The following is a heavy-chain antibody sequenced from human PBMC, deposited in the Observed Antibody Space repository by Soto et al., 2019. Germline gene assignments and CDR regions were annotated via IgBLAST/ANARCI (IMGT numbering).Heavy chain of an antibody. V-gene: IGHV3-74*01. CDR1: GFTFSNYW. CDR3: VRGAGGLDS. Sequence: EVQLVESGGGLVQPGGSLRLSCAASGFTFSNYWMHWVRQAPGKGLVWVSHIINDGSSTVYADSVKGRFSMSRDNAKNTVYLQMNSLRPEDTAVYYCVRGAGGLDSWGQGTLVTVSP. D-gene: IGHD3-10*01. J-gene: IGHJ4*02. CDR2: IINDGSST.